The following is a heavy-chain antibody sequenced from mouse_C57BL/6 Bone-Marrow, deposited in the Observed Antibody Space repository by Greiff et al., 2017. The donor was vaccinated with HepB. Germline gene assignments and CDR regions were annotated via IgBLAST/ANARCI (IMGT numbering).Heavy chain of an antibody. Sequence: VQLVESGPELVKPGASVKLSCTASGYTFTSYDINWVKQRPGQGLEWIGWIYPRDGSTKYNEKFKGKATLTVDTSSSTAYMELHSLTSEDSAVYFCARSGYSNYEGWFAYWGQGTLVTVSA. D-gene: IGHD2-5*01. CDR3: ARSGYSNYEGWFAY. V-gene: IGHV1-85*01. CDR2: IYPRDGST. CDR1: GYTFTSYD. J-gene: IGHJ3*01.